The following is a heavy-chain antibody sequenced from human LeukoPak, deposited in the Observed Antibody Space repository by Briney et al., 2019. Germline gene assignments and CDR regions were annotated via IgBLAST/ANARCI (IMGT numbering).Heavy chain of an antibody. CDR3: TRVGSSWYGWFDP. D-gene: IGHD6-13*01. Sequence: ASVKVSCKASGYTFTSYAMNWVRQAPGQGLEWMGWISAYNGNTNYAQKLQGRVTMTTDTSTSTAYMELRSLRSDDTAVYYCTRVGSSWYGWFDPWGQGTLVTVSS. J-gene: IGHJ5*02. CDR2: ISAYNGNT. V-gene: IGHV1-18*01. CDR1: GYTFTSYA.